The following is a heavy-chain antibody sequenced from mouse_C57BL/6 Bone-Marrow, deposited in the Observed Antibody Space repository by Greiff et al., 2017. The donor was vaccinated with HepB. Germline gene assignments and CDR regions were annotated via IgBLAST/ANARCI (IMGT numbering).Heavy chain of an antibody. CDR2: IYPGGGYT. D-gene: IGHD1-1*01. V-gene: IGHV1-63*01. CDR1: GYTFTNYW. Sequence: QVQLQQSGAELVRPGTSVKMSCKASGYTFTNYWIGWAKQRPGHGLEWIGDIYPGGGYTNYNEKFKGKATLTADKSSSTAYMQFSSLTSEDSAIYYCASGGVYYGSMDYWGQGTSVTVSS. J-gene: IGHJ4*01. CDR3: ASGGVYYGSMDY.